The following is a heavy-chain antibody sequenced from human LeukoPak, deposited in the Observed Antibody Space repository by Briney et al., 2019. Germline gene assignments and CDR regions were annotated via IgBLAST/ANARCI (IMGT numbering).Heavy chain of an antibody. D-gene: IGHD2-2*01. V-gene: IGHV1-2*02. CDR2: INPNSGGT. Sequence: ASVKVSCKASGYTFTCYYMHWVRQAPGQGLEWMGWINPNSGGTNYAQKFQGRVTMTRDTSISTAYMELSRLRSDDTAVYYCARGYCSSTSCSRGNWFDPWGQGTLVTVSS. CDR1: GYTFTCYY. CDR3: ARGYCSSTSCSRGNWFDP. J-gene: IGHJ5*02.